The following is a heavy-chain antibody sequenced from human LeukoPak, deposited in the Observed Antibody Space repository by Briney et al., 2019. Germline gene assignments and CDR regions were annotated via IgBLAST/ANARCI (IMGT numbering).Heavy chain of an antibody. CDR1: GFPFSSYE. Sequence: TGGSLRLSCAASGFPFSSYEMNWVRQAPGKGLEWVSYISSSGDSIYYADSVKGRFTVSRDNAKKSLYLHMNSLRDDDTAVYYCARGTGLDYWGQGTLVTVSS. CDR2: ISSSGDSI. V-gene: IGHV3-48*03. D-gene: IGHD1-14*01. CDR3: ARGTGLDY. J-gene: IGHJ4*02.